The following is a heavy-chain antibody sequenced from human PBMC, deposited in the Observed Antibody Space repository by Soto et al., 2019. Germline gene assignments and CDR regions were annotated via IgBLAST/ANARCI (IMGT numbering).Heavy chain of an antibody. J-gene: IGHJ6*02. D-gene: IGHD3-3*01. Sequence: EVQLLESGGGLVQPGGSLRLSCAASGFTFSSYAMSWVRQAPGKGLEWVSAISGSGGSTYYADSVKGRFTISRDNSKNXXYLQMNSLRAEDTAVYYCAKFPLEARGYYYYGMDVWGQGTTVTVSS. V-gene: IGHV3-23*01. CDR1: GFTFSSYA. CDR2: ISGSGGST. CDR3: AKFPLEARGYYYYGMDV.